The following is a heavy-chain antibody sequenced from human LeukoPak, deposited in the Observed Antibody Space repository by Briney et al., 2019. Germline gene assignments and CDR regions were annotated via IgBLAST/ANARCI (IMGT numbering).Heavy chain of an antibody. CDR1: GVTFSSYG. V-gene: IGHV3-23*01. J-gene: IGHJ6*04. CDR3: AKDPSYYGSDV. Sequence: GGSLRLSCAASGVTFSSYGMSWVRQAPGKGLEWVSAISGSGGSTYYADSVKGRFTISRDNSENTLYLQMNSLRAEDTAVYYCAKDPSYYGSDVWGKGTTVTISS. CDR2: ISGSGGST.